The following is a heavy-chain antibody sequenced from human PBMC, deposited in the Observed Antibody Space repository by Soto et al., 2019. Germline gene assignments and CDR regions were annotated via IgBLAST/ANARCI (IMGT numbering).Heavy chain of an antibody. V-gene: IGHV4-34*01. CDR2: INHSGST. CDR1: GGSFSGYY. J-gene: IGHJ4*02. Sequence: QVQLQQWGAGLLKPSETLSLTCAVYGGSFSGYYWSWIRQPPGKGLEWIGEINHSGSTNYNPSLKSRVTISVDTSKNQFSLKLSSVTAADTAVYYCARGGGNSISSYFDYWGQGTLVTVSS. D-gene: IGHD2-21*02. CDR3: ARGGGNSISSYFDY.